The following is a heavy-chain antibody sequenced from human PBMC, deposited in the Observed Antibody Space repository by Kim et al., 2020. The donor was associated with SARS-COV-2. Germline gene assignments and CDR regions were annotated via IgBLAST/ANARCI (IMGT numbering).Heavy chain of an antibody. CDR1: GFTFSSYG. D-gene: IGHD6-13*01. CDR3: ERVYPAGGRIAAAAHFDY. V-gene: IGHV3-33*01. CDR2: IWYDGSNK. Sequence: GGSLRLSCEASGFTFSSYGMHWVRQAPGKGLEWVAGIWYDGSNKYYADSVKGRFTISRDNSKNTLYLQMNSLRAEDTAVYYCERVYPAGGRIAAAAHFDYWGQGTLVSVST. J-gene: IGHJ4*02.